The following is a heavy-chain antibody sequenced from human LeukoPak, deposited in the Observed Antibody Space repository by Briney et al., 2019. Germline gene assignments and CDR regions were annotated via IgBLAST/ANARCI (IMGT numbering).Heavy chain of an antibody. CDR3: ARVRVPDYFDY. Sequence: GGSLRLSCAASGFTFTTYAMSWVRQAPGKGLEWVSRINSDGSSTSYADSVKGRFTISRDNAKNTLYLQMNSLRAEDTAVYYCARVRVPDYFDYWGQGTLVTVSS. CDR1: GFTFTTYA. J-gene: IGHJ4*02. D-gene: IGHD2/OR15-2a*01. CDR2: INSDGSST. V-gene: IGHV3-74*01.